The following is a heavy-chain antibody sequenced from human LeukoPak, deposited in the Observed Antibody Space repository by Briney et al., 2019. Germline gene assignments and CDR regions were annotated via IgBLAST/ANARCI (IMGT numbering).Heavy chain of an antibody. D-gene: IGHD1-26*01. Sequence: PGGSLRLSCAASGFTFSSYWKSWVRQAPGKGLEWVANIKQDGSEKYYVDSVKGRFTISRDNAKNSLYLQMNSLGAEDTAVYYCARDKGAYSGSYSRRFDYWGQGTLVTVSS. J-gene: IGHJ4*02. V-gene: IGHV3-7*01. CDR2: IKQDGSEK. CDR1: GFTFSSYW. CDR3: ARDKGAYSGSYSRRFDY.